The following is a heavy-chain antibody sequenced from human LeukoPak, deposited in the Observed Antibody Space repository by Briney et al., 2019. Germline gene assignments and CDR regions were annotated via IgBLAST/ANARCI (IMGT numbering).Heavy chain of an antibody. Sequence: QPGRSLRLSCAASGFTFSSYAMHWVRQAPGKGLEWVAVISYDGSNKYYADSVKGRFTISRDNSKNTLYLQMNSLRAEDTAVYYCAREAVAGIPAEYFQHWGQGTLVTVSS. D-gene: IGHD6-19*01. V-gene: IGHV3-30-3*01. CDR2: ISYDGSNK. CDR1: GFTFSSYA. J-gene: IGHJ1*01. CDR3: AREAVAGIPAEYFQH.